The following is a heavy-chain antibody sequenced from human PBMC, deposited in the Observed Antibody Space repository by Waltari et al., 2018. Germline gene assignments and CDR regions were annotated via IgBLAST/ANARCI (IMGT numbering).Heavy chain of an antibody. J-gene: IGHJ4*02. CDR2: IYYSGST. CDR1: GGSISSSSYY. V-gene: IGHV4-39*07. D-gene: IGHD3-9*01. CDR3: ATGYYRRLVGNY. Sequence: QLQLQESGPGLVKPSETLSLTCTVSGGSISSSSYYWGWIRQPPGKGLEWIGSIYYSGSTYYNPSLKSGVTISVDTSKNQFSLKLSSVTAADTAVYYCATGYYRRLVGNYWGQGTLVTVSS.